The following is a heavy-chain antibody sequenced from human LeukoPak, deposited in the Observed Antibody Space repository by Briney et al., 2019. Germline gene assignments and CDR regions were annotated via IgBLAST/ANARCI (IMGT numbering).Heavy chain of an antibody. V-gene: IGHV3-30*02. Sequence: GGSLRLSCAASGFTFSSYGMHWVRQAPGKGLEWVAFIRYDGSNKYYADSVKGRFTISRDNSKNTLYLQMNSLRAEDTAVYYCARVALGPSAYYYYMDVWGKGTTVTVSS. CDR2: IRYDGSNK. CDR3: ARVALGPSAYYYYMDV. CDR1: GFTFSSYG. J-gene: IGHJ6*03. D-gene: IGHD2-15*01.